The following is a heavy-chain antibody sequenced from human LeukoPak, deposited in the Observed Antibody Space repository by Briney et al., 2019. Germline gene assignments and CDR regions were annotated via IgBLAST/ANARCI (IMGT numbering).Heavy chain of an antibody. Sequence: GRSLRLSCAGSGFTFDEHAIHWVRQAPGKGLEWVSGISGNSGSIAYADSVKGRFTISRDNAKNLLFLQMSSLRAADTALYYCVKGHCSSSSCFPNYYYYMDVWGTGTAVTVSS. V-gene: IGHV3-9*01. J-gene: IGHJ6*03. D-gene: IGHD2-15*01. CDR3: VKGHCSSSSCFPNYYYYMDV. CDR2: ISGNSGSI. CDR1: GFTFDEHA.